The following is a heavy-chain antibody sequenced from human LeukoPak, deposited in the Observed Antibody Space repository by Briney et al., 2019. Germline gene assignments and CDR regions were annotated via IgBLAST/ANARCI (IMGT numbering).Heavy chain of an antibody. CDR3: ARYCSSTNCYGHYYGMDV. V-gene: IGHV4-34*01. CDR2: INHSGST. J-gene: IGHJ6*02. D-gene: IGHD2-2*01. Sequence: PSETLSLTCAVYGGSFSGYYWSWIRQPPGKGLEWIGEINHSGSTNYNPSLKSRVTISVDTSKNQFTLKLSSVTAADTAVYYCARYCSSTNCYGHYYGMDVWGQGTTVTVSS. CDR1: GGSFSGYY.